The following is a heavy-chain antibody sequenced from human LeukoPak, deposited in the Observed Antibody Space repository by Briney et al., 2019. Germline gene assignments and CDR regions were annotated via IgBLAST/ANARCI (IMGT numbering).Heavy chain of an antibody. CDR1: GGSISSYY. V-gene: IGHV4-59*01. CDR2: IYYSGST. Sequence: SETLSLSCTVSGGSISSYYWSWIRQPPGKGLEWIGYIYYSGSTNYNPSLKSRVTISVDTSKNQFSLKLSSVTAADTAVYYCARLYYDSSGYQGYYYYMDVRGNGTTVTVSS. D-gene: IGHD3-22*01. CDR3: ARLYYDSSGYQGYYYYMDV. J-gene: IGHJ6*03.